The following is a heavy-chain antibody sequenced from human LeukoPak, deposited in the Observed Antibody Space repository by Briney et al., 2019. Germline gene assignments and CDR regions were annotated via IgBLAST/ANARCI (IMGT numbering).Heavy chain of an antibody. J-gene: IGHJ4*02. V-gene: IGHV3-7*01. CDR3: ARGVWAPFDS. CDR1: GFSLSNYW. D-gene: IGHD7-27*01. CDR2: IKQDGSEK. Sequence: GSLRLSCAASGFSLSNYWMNWVRQAPGKGLEWVANIKQDGSEKNYVDSMKGRFSISRDNAKNSLILQMNSLRDEDTAVYYCARGVWAPFDSWGQGTLVSVSS.